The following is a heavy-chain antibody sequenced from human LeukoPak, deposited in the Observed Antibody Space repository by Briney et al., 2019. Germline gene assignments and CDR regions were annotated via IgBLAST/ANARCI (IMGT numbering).Heavy chain of an antibody. Sequence: SETLSLTCAVYGGSFSGYYWSWIRQPPGKGLEGIGEINHSGSTNFNPSLKGRVTISVDTSKNQFSLKLSSVTAADTAIYYCARARITMVRGVIIIRGGHFDSWGQGNRVSVFS. CDR2: INHSGST. V-gene: IGHV4-34*01. CDR3: ARARITMVRGVIIIRGGHFDS. D-gene: IGHD3-10*01. CDR1: GGSFSGYY. J-gene: IGHJ4*02.